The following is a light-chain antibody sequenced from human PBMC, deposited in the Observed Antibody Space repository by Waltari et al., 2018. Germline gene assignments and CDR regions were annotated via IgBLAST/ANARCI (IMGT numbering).Light chain of an antibody. J-gene: IGKJ1*01. CDR1: QSVSRA. CDR2: GAS. V-gene: IGKV3-20*01. Sequence: EIVLTQSPGSLSPSPGARVTLPCRASQSVSRALAWYQQKPGQAPRLLIFGASNRATGIPDRFSGSGSETDFSLTISRLEPEDFAVYYCQHYVRLPATFGRGTKVEIK. CDR3: QHYVRLPAT.